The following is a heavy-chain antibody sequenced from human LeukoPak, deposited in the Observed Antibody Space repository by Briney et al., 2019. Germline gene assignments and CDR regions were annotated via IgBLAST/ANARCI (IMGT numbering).Heavy chain of an antibody. V-gene: IGHV3-21*01. CDR2: ISSSSSYI. D-gene: IGHD3-22*01. CDR1: GFTFSSYS. Sequence: GGSLRLSCAASGFTFSSYSMNWVRQAPGKGLEWVSSISSSSSYIYYADSVKGRFTISRDNAKNSLYLQMNSLRAEDTAVYYCARDEANYYDSSGYGGGFDYWGQGTLVTVSS. J-gene: IGHJ4*02. CDR3: ARDEANYYDSSGYGGGFDY.